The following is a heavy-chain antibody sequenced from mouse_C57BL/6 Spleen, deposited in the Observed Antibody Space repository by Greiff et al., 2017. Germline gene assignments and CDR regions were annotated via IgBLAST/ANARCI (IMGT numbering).Heavy chain of an antibody. V-gene: IGHV1-62-2*01. Sequence: QVQLKQSGAELVKPGASVKLSCKASGYTFTEYTIHWVKPRSGQGLEWIGWFYPGSGSIKYNEKFKDKATLTADKSSSTVYMELSRLTSEDSAVYFCARHEGSPYGGYWYFDVWGTGTTVTVAS. CDR2: FYPGSGSI. D-gene: IGHD1-1*01. CDR3: ARHEGSPYGGYWYFDV. J-gene: IGHJ1*03. CDR1: GYTFTEYT.